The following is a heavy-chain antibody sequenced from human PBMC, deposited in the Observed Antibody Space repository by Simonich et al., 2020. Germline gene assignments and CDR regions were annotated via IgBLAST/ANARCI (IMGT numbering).Heavy chain of an antibody. CDR1: GYSISSGYY. CDR3: ARVGYSNYYYYGMDV. J-gene: IGHJ6*02. Sequence: QVQLQESGPGLVKPSETLSLTCAVSGYSISSGYYWGWIRQPPGKGLEWSGSIYHSETTTDNPALKGRVTISVDTSKNQFSLKLSSVTAADTAVYYCARVGYSNYYYYGMDVWGQGTTVTVSS. V-gene: IGHV4-38-2*01. D-gene: IGHD6-13*01. CDR2: IYHSETT.